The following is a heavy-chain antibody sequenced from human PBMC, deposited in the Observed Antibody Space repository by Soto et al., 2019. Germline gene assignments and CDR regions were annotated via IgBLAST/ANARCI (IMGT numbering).Heavy chain of an antibody. CDR1: GGSISSSNW. CDR3: ARGVQLWSYYYYGMDV. J-gene: IGHJ6*02. CDR2: IYHSGST. V-gene: IGHV4-4*02. D-gene: IGHD5-18*01. Sequence: SETLSLTCAVSGGSISSSNWWSWVRQPPGKGLEWIGEIYHSGSTNYNPSLKSRVTISVDKSKNQFSLKLSSVTAADTAVYYCARGVQLWSYYYYGMDVWGQGTTVTVS.